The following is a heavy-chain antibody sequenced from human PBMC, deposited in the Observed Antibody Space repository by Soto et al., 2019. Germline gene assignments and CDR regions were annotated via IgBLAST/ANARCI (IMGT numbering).Heavy chain of an antibody. CDR3: AFKGTFRSHY. J-gene: IGHJ4*01. Sequence: EVQLLESGGDLVQPGGSLRLSCAGSGFTFSGYAMTWVRQAPGKGLEWVSVISTSADRPDYADSVKGRFTISRDNSKNMLYLQMNSLRVEDRAIYYCAFKGTFRSHYWGHGTPVTVSS. CDR2: ISTSADRP. D-gene: IGHD3-16*02. V-gene: IGHV3-23*01. CDR1: GFTFSGYA.